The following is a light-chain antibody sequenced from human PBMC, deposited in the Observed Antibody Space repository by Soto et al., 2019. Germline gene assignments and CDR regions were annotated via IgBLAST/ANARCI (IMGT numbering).Light chain of an antibody. J-gene: IGKJ4*01. V-gene: IGKV1-9*01. CDR3: QQVYSYPLT. CDR1: QGISSH. Sequence: DIQLTQSPSFLSASVGDRVTITCRASQGISSHLAWYQQKPGRAPQLLIYVASALQSGVPSRFRRSGSGPEFTLPISSLQPEDFATYYCQQVYSYPLTFGGGTKVESK. CDR2: VAS.